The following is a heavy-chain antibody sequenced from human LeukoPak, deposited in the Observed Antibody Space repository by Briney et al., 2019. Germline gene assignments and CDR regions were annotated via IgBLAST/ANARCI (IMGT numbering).Heavy chain of an antibody. CDR1: GGSISSSSYY. Sequence: SGTLSLTCTVSGGSISSSSYYWGWLRQPPGKGLEWIGSIYYSGSTYYNPSLKSRVTISVDTSKNHFSLKLSSVTAANTAVYNFAGRNRYCSGGSCDYWGQGTLVTVSS. V-gene: IGHV4-39*02. J-gene: IGHJ4*02. CDR3: AGRNRYCSGGSCDY. D-gene: IGHD2-15*01. CDR2: IYYSGST.